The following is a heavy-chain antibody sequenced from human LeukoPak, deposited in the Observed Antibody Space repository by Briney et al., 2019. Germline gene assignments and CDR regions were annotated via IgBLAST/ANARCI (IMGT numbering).Heavy chain of an antibody. J-gene: IGHJ2*01. V-gene: IGHV4-4*08. Sequence: SETLSLTCTVSGDSISRESWSWIRQAPGKGLECIGYSYDSWRMNYNPSLQSRVTISLDTSKNRLSLQLNAGTAADTAVYYCARRIQLWSYWHFDLWGRGTLVTVTS. D-gene: IGHD1-1*01. CDR3: ARRIQLWSYWHFDL. CDR1: GDSISRES. CDR2: SYDSWRM.